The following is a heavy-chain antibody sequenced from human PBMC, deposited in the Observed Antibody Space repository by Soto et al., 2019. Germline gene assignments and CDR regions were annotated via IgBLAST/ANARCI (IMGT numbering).Heavy chain of an antibody. V-gene: IGHV3-33*01. CDR3: ARNLAYDSSGDLMAAFDY. CDR2: IWYDGSNK. CDR1: GFTFSREG. J-gene: IGHJ4*02. Sequence: SLRLSCAATGFTFSREGIHGVRQAPGKGLEWVAVIWYDGSNKYYADSVKGRFTISRDNSKNTLYLQMNSLRAEDTAVYYCARNLAYDSSGDLMAAFDYWGQGTLVTVAS. D-gene: IGHD3-22*01.